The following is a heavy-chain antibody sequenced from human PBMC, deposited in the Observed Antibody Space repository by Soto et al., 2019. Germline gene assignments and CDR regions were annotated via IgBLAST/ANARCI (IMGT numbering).Heavy chain of an antibody. D-gene: IGHD3-22*01. CDR3: AKEGYYYDSSGYYNWFDP. CDR2: ISGSGGST. CDR1: GFTFSSYA. V-gene: IGHV3-23*01. Sequence: GGSLRLSCAASGFTFSSYAMSWVRQAPGKGLEWVSAISGSGGSTYYADSVKGRFTISRDNSKNTLYLQMNSLRAEDTAVYYCAKEGYYYDSSGYYNWFDPWGQGTLVTVYS. J-gene: IGHJ5*02.